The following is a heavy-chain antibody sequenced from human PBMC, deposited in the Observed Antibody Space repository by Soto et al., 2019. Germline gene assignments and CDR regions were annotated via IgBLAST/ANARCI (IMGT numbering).Heavy chain of an antibody. V-gene: IGHV4-39*01. CDR1: GGSISSSSYY. CDR2: IYYSGST. Sequence: SETLSLTCTVSGGSISSSSYYWGWIRQPPGKGLEWIGSIYYSGSTYYNPSLKSRVTISVDTSKNQFSLKLSSVTAADTAVYYCDGYCSGGSCYSGLNCFDPWGQGNLVTVSS. CDR3: DGYCSGGSCYSGLNCFDP. J-gene: IGHJ5*02. D-gene: IGHD2-15*01.